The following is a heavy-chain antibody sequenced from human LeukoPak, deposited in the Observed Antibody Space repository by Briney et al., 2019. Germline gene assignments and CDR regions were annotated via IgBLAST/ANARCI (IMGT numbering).Heavy chain of an antibody. CDR1: GFTFSSYE. Sequence: PGGSLRLSCAASGFTFSSYEMNWVRQAPGKGLEWGSYISSSGSTIYYADSVKGRFTISRDNAKNSLYLQMNSLRAEDTAVYYCARAMDTDYYYGMDVWGQGTTVTVSS. CDR2: ISSSGSTI. CDR3: ARAMDTDYYYGMDV. J-gene: IGHJ6*02. D-gene: IGHD5-18*01. V-gene: IGHV3-48*03.